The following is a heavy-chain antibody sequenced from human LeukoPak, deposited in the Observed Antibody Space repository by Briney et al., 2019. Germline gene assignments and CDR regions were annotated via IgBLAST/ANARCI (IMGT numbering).Heavy chain of an antibody. CDR3: AREVDSSSWYGDYYHYYMDV. CDR2: INHSGST. CDR1: GGSFSGYY. Sequence: PSETLSLTCAVYGGSFSGYYWTWIRQPPGKGLEWMGEINHSGSTSYNPSLKSRVTISVDTSKNQFSLKLRSVTAADTAVYYCAREVDSSSWYGDYYHYYMDVWGKGTTVTVSS. J-gene: IGHJ6*03. V-gene: IGHV4-34*01. D-gene: IGHD6-13*01.